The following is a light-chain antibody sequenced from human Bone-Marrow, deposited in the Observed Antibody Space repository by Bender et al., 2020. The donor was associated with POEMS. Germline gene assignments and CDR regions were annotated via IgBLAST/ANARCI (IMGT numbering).Light chain of an antibody. CDR3: CSYAGSYTLI. J-gene: IGLJ2*01. Sequence: QSALTQPASVSGSPGQSITVSCTGTGNDVGAYSYVSWYQQHPGKAPKLMIYEVTNRPSGVPDRFSGSKSGNTASLTISGLRAEDEADYYCCSYAGSYTLIFGGGTKLTVL. V-gene: IGLV2-14*01. CDR2: EVT. CDR1: GNDVGAYSY.